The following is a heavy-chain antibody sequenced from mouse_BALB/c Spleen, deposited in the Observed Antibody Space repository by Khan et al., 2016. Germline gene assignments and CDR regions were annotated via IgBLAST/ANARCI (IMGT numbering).Heavy chain of an antibody. Sequence: QVQLQQSGAELARPGALVRLSCKASGYTSANYWMQWVKQRPGQGLEWIGSIYPGDGDTRYSQKFKDKATLTADKSSSSAYMHLRSVASEDSAVYYCADALFVYWGQGTLVTVSA. CDR2: IYPGDGDT. J-gene: IGHJ3*01. CDR1: GYTSANYW. V-gene: IGHV1-87*01. CDR3: ADALFVY.